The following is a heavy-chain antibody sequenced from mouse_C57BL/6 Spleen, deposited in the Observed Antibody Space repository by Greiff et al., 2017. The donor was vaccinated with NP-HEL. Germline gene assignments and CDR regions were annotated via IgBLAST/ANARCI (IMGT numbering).Heavy chain of an antibody. D-gene: IGHD1-1*01. CDR1: GYTFTSYG. CDR3: ARRGLYGSSYGYFDY. CDR2: IYPRSGNT. J-gene: IGHJ2*01. V-gene: IGHV1-81*01. Sequence: VQLQQSGAELARPGASVKLSCKASGYTFTSYGISWVKQRTGQGLEWIGEIYPRSGNTYYNEKFKGKATLTADKSSSTAYMELRSLTSEDSAVYFCARRGLYGSSYGYFDYWGQGTTLTVSS.